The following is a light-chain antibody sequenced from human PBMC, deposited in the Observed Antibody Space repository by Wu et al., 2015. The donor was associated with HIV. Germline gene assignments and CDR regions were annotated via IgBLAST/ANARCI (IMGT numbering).Light chain of an antibody. CDR2: EAS. CDR3: QQRGDWPLT. J-gene: IGKJ5*01. CDR1: QSVSRY. V-gene: IGKV3-11*01. Sequence: EIVLTQSPATLSLSPGERATLSCRASQSVSRYLAWYQQRPGQAPRLLIYEASNRATGIPARFSGSGSGTDFTLTISSLEPEDFAVYYCQQRGDWPLTFGQGTRLEIK.